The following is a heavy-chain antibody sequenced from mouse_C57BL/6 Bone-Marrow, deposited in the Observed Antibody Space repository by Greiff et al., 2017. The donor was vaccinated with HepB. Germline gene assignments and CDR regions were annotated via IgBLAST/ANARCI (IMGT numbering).Heavy chain of an antibody. CDR1: GFSFNTYA. CDR2: IRSKSNNYAT. Sequence: EVQLQESGGGLVQPKGSLKLSCAASGFSFNTYAMNWVRQAPGKGLEWVARIRSKSNNYATYYADSVKDRFTISRDDSESMLYLQMNNLKTEDTAMYYCVRHPRLAMDYWGQGTSVTVSS. J-gene: IGHJ4*01. V-gene: IGHV10-1*01. CDR3: VRHPRLAMDY.